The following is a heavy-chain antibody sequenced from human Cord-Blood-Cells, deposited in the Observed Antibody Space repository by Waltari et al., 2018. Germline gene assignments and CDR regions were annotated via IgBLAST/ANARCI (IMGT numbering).Heavy chain of an antibody. CDR2: IKKAGSEK. CDR3: ASSPGLYYFDY. V-gene: IGHV3-7*01. J-gene: IGHJ4*02. CDR1: GFTFSSYW. Sequence: EVQLVESGGGLVQPGGSLRLSYAASGFTFSSYWMSWVCQAPGKGLEWVDNIKKAGSEKYYVDSVKGRFTISRDNAKNSLYLQMNSLRAEDTAVYYCASSPGLYYFDYWGQGTLVTVSS.